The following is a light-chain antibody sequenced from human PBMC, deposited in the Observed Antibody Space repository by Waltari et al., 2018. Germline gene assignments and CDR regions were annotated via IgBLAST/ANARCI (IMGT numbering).Light chain of an antibody. CDR3: CSYAGDSTYV. CDR1: SSDIGIYNL. CDR2: EVS. Sequence: QSALTQPASVSGSPGQSITISCTGSSSDIGIYNLVSWYQHHPGKVPKLIIYEVSERPSGVSVRFSGSKSGNTASLTLSDPQPEDGADYYCCSYAGDSTYVFGTGTKVTVL. J-gene: IGLJ1*01. V-gene: IGLV2-23*02.